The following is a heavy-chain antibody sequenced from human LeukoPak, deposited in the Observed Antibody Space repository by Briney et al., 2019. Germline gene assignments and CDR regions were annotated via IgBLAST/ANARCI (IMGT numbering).Heavy chain of an antibody. CDR3: ARDLELSAVYYFDA. J-gene: IGHJ4*02. CDR2: ISSGSEK. V-gene: IGHV3-30*04. D-gene: IGHD3-3*01. CDR1: GFTFSIFP. Sequence: GGSLRLSCEASGFTFSIFPMHWVRQAPGKGLEWVALISSGSEKYYADSVKGRFTISRDNSKNMLYLQMNSLRADDTAVYYCARDLELSAVYYFDAWGQGTLVIVAS.